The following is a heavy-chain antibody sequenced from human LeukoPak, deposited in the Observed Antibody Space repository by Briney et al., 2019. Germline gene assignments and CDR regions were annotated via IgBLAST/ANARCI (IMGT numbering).Heavy chain of an antibody. Sequence: GGSLRLSCAASGFTFSSYEMNWVRQAPGKGLEWVSYSSSSGTTTYYADSVKGRFTISRDNAKNSLYLQMNSLRADDTAVYYCARAGGDTAVVFDAFDIWGQGTMVTVSS. CDR1: GFTFSSYE. J-gene: IGHJ3*02. D-gene: IGHD5-18*01. V-gene: IGHV3-48*03. CDR2: SSSSGTTT. CDR3: ARAGGDTAVVFDAFDI.